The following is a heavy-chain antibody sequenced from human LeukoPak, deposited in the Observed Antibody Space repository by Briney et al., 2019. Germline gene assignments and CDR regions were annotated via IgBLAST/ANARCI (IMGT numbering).Heavy chain of an antibody. CDR2: IYYSGST. CDR3: ARRGYSYATAYFDY. D-gene: IGHD5-18*01. Sequence: SQTLSPTCTLSGGSISRSSSDWGWIRQPRGKGLEWIGSIYYSGSTYYNPSLKSRVTISVDTSKNQFSLKLSSVTAADTAVYYCARRGYSYATAYFDYWGQGTLVTVSS. V-gene: IGHV4-39*01. CDR1: GGSISRSSSD. J-gene: IGHJ4*02.